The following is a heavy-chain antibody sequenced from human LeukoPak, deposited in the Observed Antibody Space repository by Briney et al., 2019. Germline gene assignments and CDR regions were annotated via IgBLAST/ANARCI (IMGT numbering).Heavy chain of an antibody. Sequence: PSQTLSPTCTVSGGSISSGGYYWSWIRQPPGKGLEWIGYIYHTGSTYYNPSLNSRVTISADRSKNQFSLKLDSVTAADTAVYFCAREGVAATDRFDYWGQGTLVTVSS. J-gene: IGHJ4*02. CDR1: GGSISSGGYY. CDR3: AREGVAATDRFDY. CDR2: IYHTGST. V-gene: IGHV4-30-2*01. D-gene: IGHD2-15*01.